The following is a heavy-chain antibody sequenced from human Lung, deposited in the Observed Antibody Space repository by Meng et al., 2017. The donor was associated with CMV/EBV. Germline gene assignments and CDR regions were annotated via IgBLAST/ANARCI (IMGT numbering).Heavy chain of an antibody. CDR3: ARENGKWDDIYCYYYGMDV. D-gene: IGHD1-1*01. V-gene: IGHV4-59*01. CDR1: DGXISNYF. Sequence: SXTXSLXCTVSDGXISNYFWSWIRQPPGKGLEWIGSIYYSVTTNYNPSLRSRVTISLDPSKNQFSLKLNSVTAADTAVYYCARENGKWDDIYCYYYGMDVXGQGXTVTVSS. J-gene: IGHJ6*02. CDR2: IYYSVTT.